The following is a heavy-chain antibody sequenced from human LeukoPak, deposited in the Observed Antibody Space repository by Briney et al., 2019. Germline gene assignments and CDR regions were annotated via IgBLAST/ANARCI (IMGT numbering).Heavy chain of an antibody. CDR1: GFTFSDYY. CDR3: ARDNDCSGGSCGGWFDP. Sequence: AGGSLRLSCAASGFTFSDYYMSWIRQAPGKGLEWVSYISSSSSYTNYADSVKGRFTISRDNAKNSLYLQMNSLRAEDTAVYYCARDNDCSGGSCGGWFDPWGQGTLVTVSS. D-gene: IGHD2-15*01. V-gene: IGHV3-11*05. CDR2: ISSSSSYT. J-gene: IGHJ5*02.